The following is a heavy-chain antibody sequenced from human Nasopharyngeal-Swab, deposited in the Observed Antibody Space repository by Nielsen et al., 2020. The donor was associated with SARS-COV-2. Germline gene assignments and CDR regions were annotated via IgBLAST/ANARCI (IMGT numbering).Heavy chain of an antibody. V-gene: IGHV4-34*01. CDR3: ARGESYDYVWEK. D-gene: IGHD3-16*01. Sequence: SCAVYGGSFSCYYWSWIRQPPGKGLEWIGEINHSGSTNYNPSLKSRVTISVDTSKNQFSLKLSSVTAADTAVYYCARGESYDYVWEKWGQGTLVTVSS. CDR2: INHSGST. J-gene: IGHJ4*02. CDR1: GGSFSCYY.